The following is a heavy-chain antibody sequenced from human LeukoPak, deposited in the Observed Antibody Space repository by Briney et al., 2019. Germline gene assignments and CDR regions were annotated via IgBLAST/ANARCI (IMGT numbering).Heavy chain of an antibody. CDR1: GYTFTGYY. CDR2: IIPIFGTA. D-gene: IGHD2-2*01. CDR3: ARGRHLGYCSSTSCYAGFSYFDY. J-gene: IGHJ4*02. Sequence: SVKVSCKASGYTFTGYYMHWVRQAPGQGLEWMGGIIPIFGTANYAQKFQGRVTITADKSTSTAYMELSSLRSEDTAVYYRARGRHLGYCSSTSCYAGFSYFDYWGQGTLVTVSS. V-gene: IGHV1-69*06.